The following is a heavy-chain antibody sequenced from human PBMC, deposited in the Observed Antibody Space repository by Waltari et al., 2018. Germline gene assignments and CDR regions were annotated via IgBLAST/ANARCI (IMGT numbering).Heavy chain of an antibody. V-gene: IGHV5-51*03. CDR3: ARPITSSWSTTDAFDI. Sequence: EVQLVQSGAEVKKPGESLKISCTGSGYSFTSYWIGWVRQMPGKGLEWMGIIYPGDSDTRYSPSFQGQVTISADKSISTAYLQWSSLKASDTAMYYCARPITSSWSTTDAFDIWGQGTMVTVSS. J-gene: IGHJ3*02. D-gene: IGHD6-13*01. CDR1: GYSFTSYW. CDR2: IYPGDSDT.